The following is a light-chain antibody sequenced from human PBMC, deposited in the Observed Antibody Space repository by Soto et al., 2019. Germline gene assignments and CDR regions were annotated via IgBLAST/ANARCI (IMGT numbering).Light chain of an antibody. CDR1: QSVSSNY. V-gene: IGKV3-20*01. J-gene: IGKJ2*02. Sequence: EIVLTQSPGTLSLSPGERATLSYRASQSVSSNYLAWYQQKPGHPPRLLIYGASSRAAGIPDRFSGSGSGTDFTLTISRLEPEEFAVYHCQQYGSSPRTVGQGTKLQIK. CDR3: QQYGSSPRT. CDR2: GAS.